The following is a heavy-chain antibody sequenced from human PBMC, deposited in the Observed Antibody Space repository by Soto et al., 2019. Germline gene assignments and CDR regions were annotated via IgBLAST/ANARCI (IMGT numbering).Heavy chain of an antibody. D-gene: IGHD6-13*01. CDR3: ARLGIAAAGTEDEFDP. CDR1: GGTFSSYA. V-gene: IGHV1-69*12. J-gene: IGHJ5*02. CDR2: IIPIFGTA. Sequence: QVQLVQSGAEVKKPGSSVKVSCKASGGTFSSYAISWVRQAPGQGLEWMGGIIPIFGTANYAQKFQGRVKITADESTSTAYMELRSLRSEDTAVYYCARLGIAAAGTEDEFDPWGQGTLVTVSS.